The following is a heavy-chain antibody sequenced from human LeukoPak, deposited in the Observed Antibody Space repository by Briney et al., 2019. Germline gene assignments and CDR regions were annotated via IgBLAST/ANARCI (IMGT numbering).Heavy chain of an antibody. CDR2: IYYSGST. Sequence: SETLSLTCTVSGGSISSYYWSWIRQPPGKGLEWIGYIYYSGSTNYNPSLKSRVTISVDTSKNQFSLKLSSVTAADTAVYYCAREGVEQWLADPLRYWYFDLWGRGTLVTVSS. D-gene: IGHD6-19*01. CDR1: GGSISSYY. CDR3: AREGVEQWLADPLRYWYFDL. J-gene: IGHJ2*01. V-gene: IGHV4-59*01.